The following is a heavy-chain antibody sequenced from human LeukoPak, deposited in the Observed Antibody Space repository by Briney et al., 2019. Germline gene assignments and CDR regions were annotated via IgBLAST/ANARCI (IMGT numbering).Heavy chain of an antibody. J-gene: IGHJ4*02. CDR2: IHYSGSH. V-gene: IGHV4-61*01. CDR1: GGSVSRGSHY. D-gene: IGHD6-13*01. Sequence: PSDTLSLICTVSGGSVSRGSHYCSWIRQPPGKGLEWKGYIHYSGSHDYNPSLKSRVTISLDTSKNQFILRMSCVTPADPPVYYGVRSAAEGGYWGQGTLVTVSS. CDR3: VRSAAEGGY.